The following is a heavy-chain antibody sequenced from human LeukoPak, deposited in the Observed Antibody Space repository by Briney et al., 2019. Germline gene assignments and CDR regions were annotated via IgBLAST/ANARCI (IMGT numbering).Heavy chain of an antibody. V-gene: IGHV3-7*01. D-gene: IGHD5-24*01. J-gene: IGHJ4*02. CDR3: ARDGNGYKTFDY. CDR2: IKRDGSEK. CDR1: GFTFSDYC. Sequence: GGSLTLSCPASGFTFSDYCMSWVRQAPWKGREWVANIKRDGSEKYYVDSVKGRFTISRDNAKNSLYLQMNSVRAEDTAGYYGARDGNGYKTFDYWGQGTLVTVSS.